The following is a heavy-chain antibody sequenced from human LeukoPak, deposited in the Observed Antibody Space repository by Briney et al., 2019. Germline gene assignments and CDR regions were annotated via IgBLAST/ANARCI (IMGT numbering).Heavy chain of an antibody. CDR1: GGSISSGSYY. Sequence: SQTLSLTCTVSGGSISSGSYYWSWIRQPAEKGLEWIGRVYTTGSTNYNPSLKSRVTISVDTSKNQFSLKLSSVTAADTAVYYCARQGVLLWFGDRRYYMDVWGKGTTVTVSS. J-gene: IGHJ6*03. CDR2: VYTTGST. V-gene: IGHV4-61*02. CDR3: ARQGVLLWFGDRRYYMDV. D-gene: IGHD3-10*01.